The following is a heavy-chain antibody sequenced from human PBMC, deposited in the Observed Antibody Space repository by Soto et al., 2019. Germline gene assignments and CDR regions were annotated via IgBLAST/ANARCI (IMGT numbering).Heavy chain of an antibody. CDR1: GLTFSNYA. Sequence: DVQLVESGGGLIQPGGSLRLSCVASGLTFSNYAMSWVRQAPGGGLEWVSSMSGSSSTTYYADSVRGRFTISRDRSKNTLYLQMSSPRAEDTALYYCAKNQERELPRVIDFWGQGTLVTVSS. D-gene: IGHD1-7*01. J-gene: IGHJ4*02. CDR2: MSGSSSTT. V-gene: IGHV3-23*04. CDR3: AKNQERELPRVIDF.